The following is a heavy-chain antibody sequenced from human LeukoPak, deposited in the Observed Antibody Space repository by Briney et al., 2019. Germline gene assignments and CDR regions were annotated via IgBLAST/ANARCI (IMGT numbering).Heavy chain of an antibody. CDR1: GFTFSSYA. V-gene: IGHV3-23*01. J-gene: IGHJ4*02. CDR2: ISGSGTNT. D-gene: IGHD4-23*01. CDR3: ATSSYGGNFGLFDY. Sequence: PGGSLRLSCAASGFTFSSYAMSWVRQAPGKGLDWVSAISGSGTNTYYADSVKGRFTISRDNSKNSLYLQMNSLRAEDTSVYYCATSSYGGNFGLFDYWGQGILVTVSS.